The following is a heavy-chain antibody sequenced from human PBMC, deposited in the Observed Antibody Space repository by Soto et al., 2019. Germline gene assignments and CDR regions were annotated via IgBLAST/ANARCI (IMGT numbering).Heavy chain of an antibody. Sequence: PGESLKISCKGSGYSFTSYWIGWVRQMPGKGLEWTGIIYPGDSDTRYSPSFQGQVTISADKSISTAYLQWSSLKASDTAMYYCARRPPGIAAAGTSWFDPWGQGTLVTVSS. CDR2: IYPGDSDT. V-gene: IGHV5-51*01. CDR1: GYSFTSYW. D-gene: IGHD6-13*01. J-gene: IGHJ5*02. CDR3: ARRPPGIAAAGTSWFDP.